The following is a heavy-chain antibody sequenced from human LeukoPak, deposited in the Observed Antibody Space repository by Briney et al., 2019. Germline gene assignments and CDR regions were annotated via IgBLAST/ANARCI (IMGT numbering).Heavy chain of an antibody. Sequence: GGSLRLSCAASGFTLGSYWMTWVRQAPGKGLEWVGNIKQDGSEKYYVESVKGRFTISRDNAKNSLFLQMNSLRAEDTAVYYCTRDGSGSSDFWSGVDVWGQGTTVTVSS. CDR3: TRDGSGSSDFWSGVDV. V-gene: IGHV3-7*03. D-gene: IGHD3-3*01. CDR2: IKQDGSEK. J-gene: IGHJ6*02. CDR1: GFTLGSYW.